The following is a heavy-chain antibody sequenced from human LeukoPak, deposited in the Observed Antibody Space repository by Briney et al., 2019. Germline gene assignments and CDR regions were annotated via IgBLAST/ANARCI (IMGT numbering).Heavy chain of an antibody. CDR1: GGSISSSSYY. CDR2: IYYSGST. D-gene: IGHD3-10*01. CDR3: ARQYGSGSYIYYYYYYMDV. V-gene: IGHV4-39*01. J-gene: IGHJ6*03. Sequence: SETLSLTCTVSGGSISSSSYYWGWIRQPPGKGLEWIGSIYYSGSTYYNPSLKSRVTISVDTSKNQFSLKLGSVTAADTAVYYCARQYGSGSYIYYYYYYMDVWGKGTTVTISS.